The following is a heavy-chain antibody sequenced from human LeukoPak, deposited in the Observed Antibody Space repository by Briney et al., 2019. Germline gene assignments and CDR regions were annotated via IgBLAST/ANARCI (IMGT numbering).Heavy chain of an antibody. V-gene: IGHV3-20*04. CDR3: ARVRAGDWVTTHAFDI. CDR1: GFTLDDYG. CDR2: INWNGGST. D-gene: IGHD4-17*01. J-gene: IGHJ3*02. Sequence: PGGSLRLSCAASGFTLDDYGMSWVRHAPGKGLEWVSGINWNGGSTGYADSVKGRFTISRDNAKNSLHLQMNSLRAEDTALYYCARVRAGDWVTTHAFDIWGQGTMVTVSS.